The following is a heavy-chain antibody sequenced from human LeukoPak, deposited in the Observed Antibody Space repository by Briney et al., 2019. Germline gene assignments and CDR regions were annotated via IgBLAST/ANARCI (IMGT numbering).Heavy chain of an antibody. D-gene: IGHD5-12*01. V-gene: IGHV3-23*01. J-gene: IGHJ6*02. CDR2: VGGSGDRT. CDR3: ARSRYSGYDRDFYYGMDV. CDR1: GFTFSTYA. Sequence: GGSLRLSCVASGFTFSTYALSWVRQAPGKGLEWVSGVGGSGDRTYYADSVKGRFTISRDNSKNTLFLHMDSLRAEDTAVYHCARSRYSGYDRDFYYGMDVWGQRSTVTVSS.